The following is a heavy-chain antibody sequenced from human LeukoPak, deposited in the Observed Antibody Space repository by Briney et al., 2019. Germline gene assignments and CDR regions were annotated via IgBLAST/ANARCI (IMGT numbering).Heavy chain of an antibody. D-gene: IGHD6-13*01. J-gene: IGHJ4*02. Sequence: ASVKVSCKASGGTFSSYAISWVRQAPGQGLEWMGRVIPILGIANYAQTFQGRVTITADKSTSTAYMELSSVRSEDTAVYYCARGAVSSSWVDYWGQGTLVTVSS. CDR1: GGTFSSYA. V-gene: IGHV1-69*04. CDR2: VIPILGIA. CDR3: ARGAVSSSWVDY.